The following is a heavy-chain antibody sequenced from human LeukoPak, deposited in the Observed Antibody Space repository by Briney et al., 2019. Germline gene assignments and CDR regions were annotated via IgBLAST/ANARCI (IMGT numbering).Heavy chain of an antibody. CDR1: GGSISSYY. V-gene: IGHV4-59*08. CDR2: IYYSGST. J-gene: IGHJ4*02. CDR3: ARHGSRSSWHFSR. Sequence: ASETLSLTCTVSGGSISSYYWSWIRQPPGKGLEWIGYIYYSGSTNYNPSLKSRVTISVDTSKNQFSLKLSSVTAADTAVYYCARHGSRSSWHFSRWGQGTLVTVSS. D-gene: IGHD2-2*01.